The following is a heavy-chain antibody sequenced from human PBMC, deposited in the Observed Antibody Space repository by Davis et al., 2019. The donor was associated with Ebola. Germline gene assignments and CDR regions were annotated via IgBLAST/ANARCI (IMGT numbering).Heavy chain of an antibody. CDR2: ISSSSSYI. CDR1: GFTFSSYS. V-gene: IGHV3-21*01. CDR3: ARERRDYYYYYMDV. J-gene: IGHJ6*03. Sequence: PGGSLRLSCAASGFTFSSYSMNWVRQAPGKGLEWVSSISSSSSYIYYADSVKGRFTISRDNAKNSLYLQMNSLRAEDTAVYYCARERRDYYYYYMDVWGKGTTVTVSS.